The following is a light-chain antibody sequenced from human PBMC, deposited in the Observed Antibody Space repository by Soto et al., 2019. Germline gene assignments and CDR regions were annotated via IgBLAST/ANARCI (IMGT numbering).Light chain of an antibody. J-gene: IGKJ1*01. CDR1: QSVSSN. CDR3: QQYNNWPRT. CDR2: GAS. Sequence: EIVMTQSPATLSESPGERATLSCRASQSVSSNLAWYQQKPGQAPRLLIYGASTRATGIPARFSGSGSGTESTPTISTLQSEDFAVYYCQQYNNWPRTFGQGTKVKIK. V-gene: IGKV3-15*01.